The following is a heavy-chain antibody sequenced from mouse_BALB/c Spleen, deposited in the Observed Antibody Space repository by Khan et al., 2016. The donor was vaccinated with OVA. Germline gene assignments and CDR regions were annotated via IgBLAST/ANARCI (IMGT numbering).Heavy chain of an antibody. CDR2: ILPGSGRN. D-gene: IGHD1-1*01. Sequence: QVQLKESGAELMKPGASVKISCKATGYTFSSYWIEWVKQRPGHGLEWIGEILPGSGRNNYNEKFKGKATFTAETSSNTAYMQLSNLTSDDSAVYYCARWNYYGSSSWFGYWGQGTLVTVSA. V-gene: IGHV1-9*01. CDR3: ARWNYYGSSSWFGY. J-gene: IGHJ3*01. CDR1: GYTFSSYW.